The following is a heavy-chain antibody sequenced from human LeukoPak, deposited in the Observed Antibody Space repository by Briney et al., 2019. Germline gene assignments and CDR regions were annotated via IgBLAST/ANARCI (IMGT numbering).Heavy chain of an antibody. CDR1: GFTFDDYA. CDR3: AKDIRDGYKRSYYYYGMDV. V-gene: IGHV3-43*02. CDR2: ISGDGGST. J-gene: IGHJ6*02. Sequence: PGGSLRLSCAASGFTFDDYAMHWVRQAPGKGLEWVSLISGDGGSTYYADSVKGRFTISRDNSKNSLYLQMNSLRTEDTALYYCAKDIRDGYKRSYYYYGMDVWGQGTTVTVSS. D-gene: IGHD5-24*01.